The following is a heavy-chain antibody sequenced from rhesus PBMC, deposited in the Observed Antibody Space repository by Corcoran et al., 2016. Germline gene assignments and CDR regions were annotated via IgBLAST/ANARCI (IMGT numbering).Heavy chain of an antibody. CDR1: GFTFSSYG. CDR2: ISNGGGST. Sequence: EVQLVESGGGLVQPGGSLRLSCAASGFTFSSYGMSWVRQAPGKGLEWVFYISNGGGSTYYADSVKGRFNISRDNSKNTLSLQMNSLRAEDTAVYYCARLYSGSWNVLDYWGQGVLVTVSS. D-gene: IGHD6-25*01. J-gene: IGHJ4*01. V-gene: IGHV3S5*01. CDR3: ARLYSGSWNVLDY.